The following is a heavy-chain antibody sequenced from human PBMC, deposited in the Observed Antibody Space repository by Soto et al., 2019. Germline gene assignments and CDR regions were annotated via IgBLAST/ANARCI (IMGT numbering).Heavy chain of an antibody. V-gene: IGHV1-69*01. CDR2: IIPIFGTA. Sequence: QGQLVQSGAEVKKPGSSVKVSCKSSCCTFSSYAISWVRQAPGHGLEWMGGIIPIFGTAHYAQKFQGRVTITADESTSTAYIELSSLRSEYTAVYYCARDDPKVTTPGLIFDYWGQGTLVTVSS. CDR1: CCTFSSYA. D-gene: IGHD4-17*01. CDR3: ARDDPKVTTPGLIFDY. J-gene: IGHJ4*02.